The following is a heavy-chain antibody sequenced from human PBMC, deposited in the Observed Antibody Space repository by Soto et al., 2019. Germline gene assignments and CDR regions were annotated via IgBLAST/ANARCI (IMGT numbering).Heavy chain of an antibody. V-gene: IGHV3-73*01. CDR1: GFPFSGSA. J-gene: IGHJ4*02. CDR3: TTISGSYAFGY. D-gene: IGHD1-26*01. CDR2: IRSKANTYAT. Sequence: EVQLVESGGGLVQPGGSLKLSCAASGFPFSGSAMHWVRQASGKGLEWVGRIRSKANTYATAYAASVKGRFTFSRDDSKNTAYLQMNILKTEDTAVYYCTTISGSYAFGYWGQGTLVTVSS.